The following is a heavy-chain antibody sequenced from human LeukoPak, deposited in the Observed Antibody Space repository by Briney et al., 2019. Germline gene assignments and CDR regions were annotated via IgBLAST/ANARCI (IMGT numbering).Heavy chain of an antibody. V-gene: IGHV5-51*01. CDR1: GYSINNYW. Sequence: GESLKISCKGSGYSINNYWIGWVRQRPGKGLKWMGIIYPADSDIRYSPSFQGQVTISADKSISTAYLQWSSLRASDTAMYYCARQEYCSGGSCYTWFDPWGQGTLVIVSS. D-gene: IGHD2-15*01. CDR2: IYPADSDI. J-gene: IGHJ5*02. CDR3: ARQEYCSGGSCYTWFDP.